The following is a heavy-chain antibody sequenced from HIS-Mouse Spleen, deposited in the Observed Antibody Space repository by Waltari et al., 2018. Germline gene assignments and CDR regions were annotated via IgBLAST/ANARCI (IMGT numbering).Heavy chain of an antibody. V-gene: IGHV4-39*07. CDR1: GGSISSSSYY. Sequence: QLQLQESGPGLVKPSETLSLTCTVSGGSISSSSYYWGGFPPPPGKGLGWIGSIYYSGSTYYNPSLKSRVTISVDTSKNQFSLKLSSVTAADTAVYYCAREIPYSSSWYDWYFDLWGRGTLVTVSS. J-gene: IGHJ2*01. CDR2: IYYSGST. D-gene: IGHD6-13*01. CDR3: AREIPYSSSWYDWYFDL.